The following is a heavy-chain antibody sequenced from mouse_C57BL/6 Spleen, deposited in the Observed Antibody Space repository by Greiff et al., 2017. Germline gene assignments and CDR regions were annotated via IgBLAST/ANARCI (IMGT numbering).Heavy chain of an antibody. J-gene: IGHJ4*01. CDR2: IDPENGDT. CDR3: ARKSPYYYGSRGAMDY. CDR1: GFNIKDDY. D-gene: IGHD1-1*01. V-gene: IGHV14-4*01. Sequence: EVQLQQSGAELVRPGASVKLSCTASGFNIKDDYMHWVKQRPEQGLEWIGWIDPENGDTEYASKFQGKATITADTSSNTAYLQLSSLTSEDSAVYYWARKSPYYYGSRGAMDYWGQGTSVTVSS.